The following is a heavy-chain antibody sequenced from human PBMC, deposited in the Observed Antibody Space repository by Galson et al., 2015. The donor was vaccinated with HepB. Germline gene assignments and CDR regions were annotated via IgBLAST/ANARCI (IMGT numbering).Heavy chain of an antibody. Sequence: SLRLSCAASGFAFGSYSLSWVRQAPGKGLEYLSYISDTGSIIYYADSVKGRFTISRGNAKNSLYLQMNSLKGDDTAVYYCARDMKEGFNYYYCGMDVWGQGTTVTVSS. D-gene: IGHD2/OR15-2a*01. CDR2: ISDTGSII. CDR3: ARDMKEGFNYYYCGMDV. V-gene: IGHV3-48*04. J-gene: IGHJ6*02. CDR1: GFAFGSYS.